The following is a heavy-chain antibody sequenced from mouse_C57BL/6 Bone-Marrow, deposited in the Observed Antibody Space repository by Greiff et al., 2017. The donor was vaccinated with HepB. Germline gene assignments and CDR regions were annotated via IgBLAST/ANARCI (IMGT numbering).Heavy chain of an antibody. Sequence: EVQLQQSGAELVRPGASVKLSCTASGFNIKDDYMHWVKQRPEQGLEWIGWIDPENGDTEYASKFQGKATITADTSSNTAYLQLSSLTSEDTAVYYCTLIYYGNSYYYFDDWGQGTTLTVSS. D-gene: IGHD2-1*01. J-gene: IGHJ2*01. CDR2: IDPENGDT. CDR3: TLIYYGNSYYYFDD. CDR1: GFNIKDDY. V-gene: IGHV14-4*01.